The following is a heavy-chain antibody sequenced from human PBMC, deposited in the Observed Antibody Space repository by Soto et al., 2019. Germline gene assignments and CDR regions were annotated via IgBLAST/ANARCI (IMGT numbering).Heavy chain of an antibody. CDR3: ARGYSGYDWALDY. J-gene: IGHJ4*02. CDR1: GFTFSSYG. CDR2: ISYDGSNK. V-gene: IGHV3-30*03. Sequence: QVQLVESGGGVVQPGRSLRLSCAASGFTFSSYGMHWVRQAPGKGLEWVAVISYDGSNKYYADSVKGRFTISRDNSKKTLYLQMNSLRAEDTAVYYCARGYSGYDWALDYWGQGTLVTVSS. D-gene: IGHD5-12*01.